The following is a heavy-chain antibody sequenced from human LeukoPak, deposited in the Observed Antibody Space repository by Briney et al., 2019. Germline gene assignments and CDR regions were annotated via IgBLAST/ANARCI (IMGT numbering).Heavy chain of an antibody. V-gene: IGHV3-30*19. CDR1: GFTFSSYG. Sequence: PGGSLRLSCAASGFTFSSYGVHWVRQAPGKGLEWVAGIWYDGNNKYYADSVKGRFTISRDNSKNTLYLQMNSLRAEDTAVYYCARGDGYSGYESPVDYWGQGTLVTVSS. D-gene: IGHD5-12*01. CDR3: ARGDGYSGYESPVDY. J-gene: IGHJ4*02. CDR2: IWYDGNNK.